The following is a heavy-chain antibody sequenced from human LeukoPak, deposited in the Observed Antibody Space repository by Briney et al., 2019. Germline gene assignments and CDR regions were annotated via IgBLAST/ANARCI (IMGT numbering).Heavy chain of an antibody. CDR1: GFTFSSYA. V-gene: IGHV3-23*01. CDR2: LSGLGGVT. D-gene: IGHD5-12*01. J-gene: IGHJ1*01. CDR3: ARVPYSGYDKRPEYFQH. Sequence: PGGSLRLSCAASGFTFSSYAMSWVRQAPGKGLEWVSSLSGLGGVTYYAASVKGRFTISRDNSRNTLYLQMNSLRAEDTAVYYCARVPYSGYDKRPEYFQHWGQGTLVTVSS.